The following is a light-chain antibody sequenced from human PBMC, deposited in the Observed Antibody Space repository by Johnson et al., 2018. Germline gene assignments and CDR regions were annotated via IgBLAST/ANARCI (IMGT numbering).Light chain of an antibody. V-gene: IGLV1-51*02. CDR3: GTWDSSLSSGNG. Sequence: QSVLTQPPSVSAAPGQKVTISCSGSSSNIGNNYVSWYQQLPGTAPNLLIYEHNKRPSGIPDRFSGSKSGTSATLGITGLQTGDEADYYCGTWDSSLSSGNGFGTGTKGTGL. CDR2: EHN. CDR1: SSNIGNNY. J-gene: IGLJ1*01.